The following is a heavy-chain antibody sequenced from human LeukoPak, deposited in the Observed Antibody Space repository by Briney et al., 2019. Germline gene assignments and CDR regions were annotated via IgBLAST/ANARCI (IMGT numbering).Heavy chain of an antibody. Sequence: SQTHSLTCAISGDSASSNSATWNWIRQSPSRGLEWLGRTYYRSKWYNDYAVSVKSRITTNSDTSKNQFSLQLSSVTPEDTAVYYCARVSSPWSPRDAFDIWGQGTVVTVSS. CDR2: TYYRSKWYN. D-gene: IGHD1-26*01. J-gene: IGHJ3*02. CDR3: ARVSSPWSPRDAFDI. V-gene: IGHV6-1*01. CDR1: GDSASSNSAT.